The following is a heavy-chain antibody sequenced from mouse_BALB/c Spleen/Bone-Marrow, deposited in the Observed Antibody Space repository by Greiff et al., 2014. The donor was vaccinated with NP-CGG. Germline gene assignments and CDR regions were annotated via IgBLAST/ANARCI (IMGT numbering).Heavy chain of an antibody. CDR3: TRSRRAMDH. J-gene: IGHJ4*01. CDR2: INPSNGGT. V-gene: IGHV1S81*02. CDR1: GYTFTSYY. D-gene: IGHD2-12*01. Sequence: VQLQQSGAELVKPGASVKLSCKASGYTFTSYYMCWVKQRPGQGLEWIGEINPSNGGTNFNEKFKSKATLTVDKSSCTAYMSLSSLTSEGSAVYYCTRSRRAMDHWGQGTSVTVSS.